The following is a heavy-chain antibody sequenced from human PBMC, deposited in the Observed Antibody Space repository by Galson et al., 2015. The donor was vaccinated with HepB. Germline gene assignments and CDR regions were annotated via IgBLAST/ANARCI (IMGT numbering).Heavy chain of an antibody. D-gene: IGHD2-2*01. CDR1: GGSFSGSY. CDR3: ARGDCGYTSCGAYYHNYYGLDV. Sequence: LSLTCAVYGGSFSGSYWTWIRQPPGKRLEWIGEINHAGSSNSNPSLKSRVSISVDTSKNQFSLKLSSVTAADTAVYYCARGDCGYTSCGAYYHNYYGLDVWGQGAPVIVSS. CDR2: INHAGSS. V-gene: IGHV4-34*01. J-gene: IGHJ6*02.